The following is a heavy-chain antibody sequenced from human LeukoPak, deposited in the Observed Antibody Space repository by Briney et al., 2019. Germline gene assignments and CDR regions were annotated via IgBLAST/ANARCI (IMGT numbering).Heavy chain of an antibody. V-gene: IGHV4-61*10. J-gene: IGHJ2*01. CDR2: IYYSGST. Sequence: PSETLSLTCTVSGGSISSGTYYWSWIRQPAGKGLEWIGYIYYSGSTNYNPSLKSRVTISVDTAKNHFSLKLSAVPAADTAVYYCARDPGGGASSGYYSYWYFDLWGRGTLVTVSS. CDR3: ARDPGGGASSGYYSYWYFDL. CDR1: GGSISSGTYY. D-gene: IGHD3-22*01.